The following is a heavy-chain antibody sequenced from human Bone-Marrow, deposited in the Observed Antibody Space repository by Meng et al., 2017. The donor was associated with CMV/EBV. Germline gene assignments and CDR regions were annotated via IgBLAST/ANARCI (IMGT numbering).Heavy chain of an antibody. CDR2: IYYSGST. J-gene: IGHJ3*02. V-gene: IGHV4-30-4*08. Sequence: SETLSLTCTVSGGSISSGDYYWSWIRQPPGKGLEWIGYIYYSGSTYYNPSLKSRVTISVDTSKNQFSLKLSSVTAADTAVYYCARAPYDSSGYYYVTGDDFDIWGQGTMVAVSS. D-gene: IGHD3-22*01. CDR3: ARAPYDSSGYYYVTGDDFDI. CDR1: GGSISSGDYY.